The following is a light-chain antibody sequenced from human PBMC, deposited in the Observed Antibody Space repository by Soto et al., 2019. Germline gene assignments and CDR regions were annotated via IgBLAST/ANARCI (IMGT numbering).Light chain of an antibody. J-gene: IGLJ1*01. V-gene: IGLV2-23*02. CDR1: SSDVGSYNL. CDR3: CSYAGSSTPLI. CDR2: EVS. Sequence: QSVLTQPASVSGSPGQSITISCTGTSSDVGSYNLVSWYQQHPGKAPKLMIYEVSKRPSGVSNRFSGSKSGNTASLTISGLQAEDEADYYCCSYAGSSTPLIFGTGTQLTVL.